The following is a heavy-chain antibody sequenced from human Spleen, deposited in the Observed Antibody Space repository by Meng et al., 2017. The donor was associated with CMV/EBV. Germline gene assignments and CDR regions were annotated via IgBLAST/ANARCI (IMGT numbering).Heavy chain of an antibody. Sequence: SETLSLTCTVSGGSISSSSYYWGWIRQPPGKGREWIGSIYYSGSTYHKPSLKSRVAISVDTSKNQFSLNLSSVTAADTAVYYCARIAAAGTRGGMDVWGQGTTVTVSS. CDR2: IYYSGST. D-gene: IGHD6-13*01. V-gene: IGHV4-39*07. J-gene: IGHJ6*02. CDR3: ARIAAAGTRGGMDV. CDR1: GGSISSSSYY.